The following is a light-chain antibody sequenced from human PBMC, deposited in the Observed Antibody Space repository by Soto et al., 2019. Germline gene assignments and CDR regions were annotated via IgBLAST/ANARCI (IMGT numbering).Light chain of an antibody. V-gene: IGLV1-44*01. CDR2: SNN. CDR3: AAWDDSLNGREV. CDR1: SSNIGSNT. Sequence: QAVVTQPPSASGTPGQRVTISCSGSSSNIGSNTVNWYQQLPGTAPKLLIYSNNQRPSGVPDRFSGSKSGTSASLAISGLQSEAEADYYCAAWDDSLNGREVFGGGTKLTVL. J-gene: IGLJ2*01.